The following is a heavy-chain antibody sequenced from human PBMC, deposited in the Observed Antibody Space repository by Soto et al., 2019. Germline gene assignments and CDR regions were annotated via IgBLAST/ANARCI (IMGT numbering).Heavy chain of an antibody. CDR3: ARDLTEEGMDV. V-gene: IGHV3-21*01. CDR1: GFTFSSYS. D-gene: IGHD3-9*01. Sequence: PGGSLRLSCAASGFTFSSYSMNWVRQAPGKGLEWVSSISSSSSYIYYADSVKGRFTISRDNAKNSLYLQMNSLRAEDTAVHYCARDLTEEGMDVWGQGTTVTVSS. CDR2: ISSSSSYI. J-gene: IGHJ6*02.